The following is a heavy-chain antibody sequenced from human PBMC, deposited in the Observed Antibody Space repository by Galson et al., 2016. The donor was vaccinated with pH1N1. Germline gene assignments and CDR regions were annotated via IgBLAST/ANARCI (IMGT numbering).Heavy chain of an antibody. V-gene: IGHV3-7*01. CDR3: AKKIGSD. CDR2: IKEDGSTK. J-gene: IGHJ4*02. Sequence: SLRLSCAASGFTFSSYWMSWIRQAPGKGLEWVANIKEDGSTKYYVDSVRGRFTISRDNAKNSLYLQMNSLRAGDTAVYYCAKKIGSDWGQGTLVTVSS. CDR1: GFTFSSYW. D-gene: IGHD3-22*01.